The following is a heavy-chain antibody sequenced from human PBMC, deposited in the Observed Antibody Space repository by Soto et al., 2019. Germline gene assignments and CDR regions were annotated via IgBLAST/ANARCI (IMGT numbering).Heavy chain of an antibody. CDR1: GFTFSSYG. J-gene: IGHJ4*02. D-gene: IGHD2-15*01. V-gene: IGHV3-33*01. CDR2: IWYDGSNK. Sequence: ESGGGVVQPGRSLRLSCAASGFTFSSYGMHWVRQAPGKGLEWVAVIWYDGSNKYYADSVKGRFTISRDNSKNTLYLQMNSLRAEDTAVYYCARVCSGGSCYSSLPYYWGQGTLVTVSS. CDR3: ARVCSGGSCYSSLPYY.